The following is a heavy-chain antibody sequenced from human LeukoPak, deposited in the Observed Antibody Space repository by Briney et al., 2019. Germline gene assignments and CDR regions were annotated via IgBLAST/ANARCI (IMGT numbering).Heavy chain of an antibody. CDR1: GYTFTSYY. D-gene: IGHD6-19*01. CDR2: INPSGGST. V-gene: IGHV1-46*01. Sequence: GASVKVSCKASGYTFTSYYMHWVRQAPGQGLEWMGIINPSGGSTSYAQKFQGRVTMTRDTSASTVYMELSSLRSEDTAVYYCARDSRSSGQNDAFDIWGQGTMVTVSS. CDR3: ARDSRSSGQNDAFDI. J-gene: IGHJ3*02.